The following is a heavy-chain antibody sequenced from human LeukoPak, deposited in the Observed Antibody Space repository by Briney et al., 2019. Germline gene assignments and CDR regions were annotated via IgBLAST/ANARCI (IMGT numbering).Heavy chain of an antibody. J-gene: IGHJ6*03. CDR2: ISGSGGST. D-gene: IGHD2-2*01. V-gene: IGHV3-23*01. Sequence: PGGSLRLSCAASGFTFSSYAMSWVRQAPGKGLEWVSAISGSGGSTYYADSVKGRFTISRDNSKNTLYLQMNSLRAEDTAAYYCATPTVPAAITHSYYYYMDVWGKGTTVTVSS. CDR1: GFTFSSYA. CDR3: ATPTVPAAITHSYYYYMDV.